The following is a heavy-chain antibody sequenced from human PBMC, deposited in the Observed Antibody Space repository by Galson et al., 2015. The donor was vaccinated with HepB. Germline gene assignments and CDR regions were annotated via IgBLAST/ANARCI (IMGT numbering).Heavy chain of an antibody. D-gene: IGHD3-22*01. Sequence: SLRLSCAASGFAFANYALAWFRQAPGKGLEWVTFIRSRGYGGTTEYATSVEGRFTISRDDSRGIAYLQMNSLKTEDTALYYCTRVAEHNSGYYFDYWCRGTLVTVSS. J-gene: IGHJ4*02. CDR3: TRVAEHNSGYYFDY. CDR2: IRSRGYGGTT. CDR1: GFAFANYA. V-gene: IGHV3-49*03.